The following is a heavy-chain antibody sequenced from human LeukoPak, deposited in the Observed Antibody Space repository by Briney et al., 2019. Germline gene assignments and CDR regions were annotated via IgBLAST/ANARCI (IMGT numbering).Heavy chain of an antibody. CDR1: GGSISNSSYY. Sequence: PSETLSLTCTVSGGSISNSSYYWGWIRQPPGKGLEWIGSIYYSGSTYYNPSLKSRVTISVDTSKNQFSLKLSSVTAADTAVYYCARHGMTTELLYWGQGTLVTVSS. D-gene: IGHD4-11*01. J-gene: IGHJ4*02. V-gene: IGHV4-39*01. CDR2: IYYSGST. CDR3: ARHGMTTELLY.